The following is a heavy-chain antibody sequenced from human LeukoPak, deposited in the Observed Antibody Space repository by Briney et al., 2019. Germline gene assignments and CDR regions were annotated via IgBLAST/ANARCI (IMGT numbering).Heavy chain of an antibody. CDR2: INPNSGGT. CDR1: GYTITNNY. CDR3: ARADLLGYCSSTSCPAGGY. D-gene: IGHD2-2*01. Sequence: GASVKVSCKASGYTITNNYMHWVRQAPGQGLEWMGWINPNSGGTNYAQKFQGRVTMTRDTSISTAYMELSRLRSDDTAVYYCARADLLGYCSSTSCPAGGYWGQGTLVTVSS. J-gene: IGHJ4*02. V-gene: IGHV1-2*02.